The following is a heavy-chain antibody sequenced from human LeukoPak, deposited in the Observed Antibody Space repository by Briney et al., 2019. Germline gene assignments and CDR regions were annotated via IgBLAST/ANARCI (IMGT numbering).Heavy chain of an antibody. Sequence: PGGSLRLSCAASGFTFSSYAMSWVRQAPGKGLEWVSAISGSGGSTYYAGSVKGRFTISRDNSKNTLYLQMNSLRAEDTAVYYCAIVPSIVATRFYYYGMDVWGQGTTVTVSS. J-gene: IGHJ6*02. CDR1: GFTFSSYA. V-gene: IGHV3-23*01. D-gene: IGHD5-12*01. CDR2: ISGSGGST. CDR3: AIVPSIVATRFYYYGMDV.